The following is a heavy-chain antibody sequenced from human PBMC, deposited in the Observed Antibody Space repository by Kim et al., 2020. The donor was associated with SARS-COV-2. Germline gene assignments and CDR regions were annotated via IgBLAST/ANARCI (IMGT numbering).Heavy chain of an antibody. CDR1: GDSVRSSYYF. Sequence: SETLSLTCSVSGDSVRSSYYFWGWIRQPPGKGLEYIGNVYYSGTISYNSSLKSRATILVDASENKLSLKLTSVTAADTALYFCASGHEQVVPRYVYWGQGVLVTVSS. J-gene: IGHJ4*02. V-gene: IGHV4-39*01. CDR3: ASGHEQVVPRYVY. D-gene: IGHD2-21*01. CDR2: VYYSGTI.